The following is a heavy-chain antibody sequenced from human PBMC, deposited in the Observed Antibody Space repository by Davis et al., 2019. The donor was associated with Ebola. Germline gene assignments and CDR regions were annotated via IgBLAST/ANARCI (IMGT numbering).Heavy chain of an antibody. D-gene: IGHD1-1*01. CDR3: ARRVELYYYGMDV. Sequence: SVKVSCKASGGTFSSYAISWVRQAPGQGLEWMGGIIPIFGTANYAQKFQGRVTITADKSTSTAYMELSSLRSEDTAVYYCARRVELYYYGMDVWGQGTTVTVSS. V-gene: IGHV1-69*06. J-gene: IGHJ6*02. CDR2: IIPIFGTA. CDR1: GGTFSSYA.